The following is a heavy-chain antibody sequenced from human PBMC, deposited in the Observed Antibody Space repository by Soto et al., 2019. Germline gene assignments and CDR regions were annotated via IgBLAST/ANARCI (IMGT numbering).Heavy chain of an antibody. CDR3: ARDGVIATSVGYYYYGMDV. CDR2: IYHSGST. CDR1: GYSISSGYY. V-gene: IGHV4-38-2*02. Sequence: PSETLSLTCAVSGYSISSGYYWGFIRQPPGKGLEWIGSIYHSGSTYYNPSLKSRVTISVDTSKNQFSLKLSSVTAADTAVYYCARDGVIATSVGYYYYGMDVWGQGTTVTVSS. J-gene: IGHJ6*02. D-gene: IGHD3-3*02.